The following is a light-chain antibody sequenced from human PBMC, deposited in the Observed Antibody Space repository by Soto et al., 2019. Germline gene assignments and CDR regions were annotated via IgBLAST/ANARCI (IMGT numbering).Light chain of an antibody. CDR1: GSNIGTET. J-gene: IGLJ2*01. CDR2: SVN. V-gene: IGLV1-44*01. Sequence: QSVLTQPPSVSGPPGQRVTIPCSGSGSNIGTETVNWYQHLPGTAPKVLIFSVNQRPSGVPDRFSGSKSGTSASLAISGLQSEDEADYYCAAWDDSLNGVVFGGGTQLTVL. CDR3: AAWDDSLNGVV.